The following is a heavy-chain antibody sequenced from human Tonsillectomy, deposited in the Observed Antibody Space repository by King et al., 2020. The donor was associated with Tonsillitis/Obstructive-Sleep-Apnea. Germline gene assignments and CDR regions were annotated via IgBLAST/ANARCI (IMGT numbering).Heavy chain of an antibody. Sequence: VQLVESGGGLVQPGESLRLSCAASGFDLRNYAMSWVRQAPGKGLEWVASINNGGNAYYADSVKGRSTISRDDSKNTMSLQMNSLRDEDTAVYYCAKDHRSSVWPVFDYWGRGILVIVSS. D-gene: IGHD6-19*01. J-gene: IGHJ4*02. CDR2: INNGGNA. CDR3: AKDHRSSVWPVFDY. CDR1: GFDLRNYA. V-gene: IGHV3-23*04.